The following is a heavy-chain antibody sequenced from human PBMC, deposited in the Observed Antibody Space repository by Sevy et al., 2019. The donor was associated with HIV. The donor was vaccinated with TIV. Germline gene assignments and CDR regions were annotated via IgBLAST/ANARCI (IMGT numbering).Heavy chain of an antibody. V-gene: IGHV1-46*03. J-gene: IGHJ4*02. Sequence: ASVKVSCKAAGYNFTSYYIHWVRHAPGQGLEWMGIITPSGDTTTYSQKFQGRVTMTSDTSTSTVYMELSSLRYDDTAVYYSTRVRSFGFEYWGQGTLVTVSS. CDR3: TRVRSFGFEY. CDR2: ITPSGDTT. D-gene: IGHD3-16*01. CDR1: GYNFTSYY.